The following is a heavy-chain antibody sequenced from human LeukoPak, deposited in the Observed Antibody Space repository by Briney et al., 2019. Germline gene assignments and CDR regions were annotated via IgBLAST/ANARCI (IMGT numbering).Heavy chain of an antibody. CDR1: GFTFSSYW. Sequence: AGGSLRLSCAASGFTFSSYWMNWVRQAPGKGLEWVSSITGSSSYIYYADSLKGRFTISRDNAKNSLYLQMNSLRAEDTAIYYCARAKWVGTTDNWFDPWGQGTLVTVSS. D-gene: IGHD1-1*01. CDR3: ARAKWVGTTDNWFDP. V-gene: IGHV3-21*01. CDR2: ITGSSSYI. J-gene: IGHJ5*02.